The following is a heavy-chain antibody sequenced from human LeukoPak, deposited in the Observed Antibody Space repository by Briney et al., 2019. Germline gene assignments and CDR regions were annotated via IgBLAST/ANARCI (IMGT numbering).Heavy chain of an antibody. J-gene: IGHJ5*02. CDR3: ARPYYYGSGILNWFDP. Sequence: GGSLRLSCAASGFTFSSYAMSWVRQAPGKGLEWVSYISSSSSTIYYADSVKGRFTISRDNAKNSLYLQMNSLRAEDTAVYYCARPYYYGSGILNWFDPWGQGTLVTVSS. D-gene: IGHD3-10*01. CDR1: GFTFSSYA. CDR2: ISSSSSTI. V-gene: IGHV3-48*04.